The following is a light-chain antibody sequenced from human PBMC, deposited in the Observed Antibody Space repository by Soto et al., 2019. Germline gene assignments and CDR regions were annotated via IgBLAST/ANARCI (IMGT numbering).Light chain of an antibody. Sequence: IVVTKSPATLSINPGERATLSCRASQSVTANLAWYQQKPGQAPRLLIYGASTRATGIPARFSGSGSGAEFTLTISSLQSEDFTVYFCQLWAYWPLTFGEGTKVDI. CDR3: QLWAYWPLT. J-gene: IGKJ4*01. V-gene: IGKV3-15*01. CDR1: QSVTAN. CDR2: GAS.